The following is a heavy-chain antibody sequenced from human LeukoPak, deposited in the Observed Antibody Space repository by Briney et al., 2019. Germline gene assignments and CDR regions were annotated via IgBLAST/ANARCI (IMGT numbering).Heavy chain of an antibody. Sequence: KPGRSLRLSCTASGFTFGDYAMSWVRQAPGKGLEWVGFIRSKAYGGTTEYAAAVKGGFTISRDDSKSIAYLQMNSLKTEDTAVYYCTRDRPFHYWGQGTLVTVSS. CDR1: GFTFGDYA. CDR2: IRSKAYGGTT. CDR3: TRDRPFHY. V-gene: IGHV3-49*04. J-gene: IGHJ4*02.